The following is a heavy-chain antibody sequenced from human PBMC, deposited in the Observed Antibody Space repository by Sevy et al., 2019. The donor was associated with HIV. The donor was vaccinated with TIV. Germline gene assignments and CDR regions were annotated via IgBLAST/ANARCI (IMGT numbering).Heavy chain of an antibody. CDR3: AKEWTLLSDWYGEVDY. D-gene: IGHD6-19*01. CDR1: GFTFTNYG. J-gene: IGHJ4*02. V-gene: IGHV3-23*01. CDR2: ISNSGANT. Sequence: GGSLRLSCAASGFTFTNYGMHWVRQAPGKGLEWVSGISNSGANTYYADSVRGRFTVSRDNSKNTVYLQLNSLRAEDTAVYYGAKEWTLLSDWYGEVDYWGQGTLVTVSS.